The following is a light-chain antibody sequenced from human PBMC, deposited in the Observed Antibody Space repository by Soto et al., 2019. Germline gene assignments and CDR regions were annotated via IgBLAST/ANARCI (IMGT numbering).Light chain of an antibody. J-gene: IGKJ5*01. CDR3: QQYDNWPPIT. CDR2: GAS. Sequence: VVMTQSPATLSVSPGERATLCCRASQSVSSNLAWYQQKHGQAPRLLIYGASTRATGIPARFSGSGSGTEFTLTISSLQSEDFAVYYCQQYDNWPPITFGQGTRLEIK. V-gene: IGKV3-15*01. CDR1: QSVSSN.